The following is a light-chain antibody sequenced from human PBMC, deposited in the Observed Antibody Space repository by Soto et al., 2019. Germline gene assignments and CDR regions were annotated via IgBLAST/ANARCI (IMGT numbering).Light chain of an antibody. V-gene: IGLV6-57*01. J-gene: IGLJ3*02. CDR3: QSYDATNQV. Sequence: NFMLTQPHSVSESPGKTVIISCTRSSGSIASNYVQWYQQRPGSSPTTVIYEDNQRPSGVPDRFSGSIDSSSNSASHTISGLETEDEADYYSQSYDATNQVFGGGTKRTVL. CDR2: EDN. CDR1: SGSIASNY.